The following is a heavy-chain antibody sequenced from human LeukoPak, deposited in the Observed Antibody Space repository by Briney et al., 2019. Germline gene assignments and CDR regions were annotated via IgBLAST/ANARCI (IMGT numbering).Heavy chain of an antibody. D-gene: IGHD6-13*01. V-gene: IGHV3-21*01. CDR1: GFTFSSYA. CDR2: ISSSSSYI. Sequence: PGGSLRLSCAASGFTFSSYAMSWVRQAPGKGLEWVSSISSSSSYIYYADSVKGRFTISRDNAKNSLYLQMNSLRAEDTAVYYCARDPEVYSSSPHWGQGTLVTVSS. CDR3: ARDPEVYSSSPH. J-gene: IGHJ4*02.